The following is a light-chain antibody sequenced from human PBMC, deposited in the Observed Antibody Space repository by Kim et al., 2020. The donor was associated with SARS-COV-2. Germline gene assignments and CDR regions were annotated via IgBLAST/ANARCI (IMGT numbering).Light chain of an antibody. V-gene: IGLV1-40*01. CDR3: QSYDSRSVM. CDR1: SSNIGAGYD. CDR2: GNN. Sequence: PGQRVTISCTGSSSNIGAGYDVHWYQQLPGPAPTLLIYGNNNRPSGVPDRFSGSKSGTSASLAITGLQAEDEADYYCQSYDSRSVMFGGGTKLTVL. J-gene: IGLJ3*02.